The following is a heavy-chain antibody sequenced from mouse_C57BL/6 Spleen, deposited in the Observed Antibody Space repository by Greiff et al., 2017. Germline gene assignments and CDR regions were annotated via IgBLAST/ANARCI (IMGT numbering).Heavy chain of an antibody. D-gene: IGHD1-1*01. CDR2: LHPSDSDT. CDR3: AIGGYGSLCDY. CDR1: GYTFTSYW. V-gene: IGHV1-74*01. J-gene: IGHJ2*01. Sequence: QVQLQQSGAELVKPGASVKVSCKASGYTFTSYWMHWVKQRPGQGLEWIGRLHPSDSDTNYNQKFKGKATLSVDNSASTAYMQLSSLTSEDSAVYYWAIGGYGSLCDYWGQGTTLTVSS.